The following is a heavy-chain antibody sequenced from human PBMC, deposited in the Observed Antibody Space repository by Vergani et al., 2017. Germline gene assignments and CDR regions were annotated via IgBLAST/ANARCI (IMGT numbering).Heavy chain of an antibody. CDR3: ARGDCSSTSCYVPSGY. CDR2: INAGNGNT. Sequence: QVQLVQSGAEVKKPGSSVKVSCKASGGTFSSYAMHWVRQAPGQRLEWMGWINAGNGNTKYSQKFQGRVTITRDTSASTAYMELSSLRSEDTAVYYCARGDCSSTSCYVPSGYWGQGTLVTVSS. CDR1: GGTFSSYA. J-gene: IGHJ4*02. D-gene: IGHD2-2*01. V-gene: IGHV1-3*01.